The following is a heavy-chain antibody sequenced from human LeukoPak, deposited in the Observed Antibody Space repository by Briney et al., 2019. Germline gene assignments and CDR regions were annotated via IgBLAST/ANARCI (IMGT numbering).Heavy chain of an antibody. CDR1: GFTFNNYA. CDR3: AKASGVSNADAAW. J-gene: IGHJ4*02. D-gene: IGHD1-26*01. Sequence: GGSLRLSCAASGFTFNNYAMSWVRQAPVRGLEWVSSLRGNGDTFYADSVKGRFTLSRDDSRNTVYLQLNNLRVEDTAVYYCAKASGVSNADAAWWGQGTLVTVSS. V-gene: IGHV3-23*01. CDR2: LRGNGDT.